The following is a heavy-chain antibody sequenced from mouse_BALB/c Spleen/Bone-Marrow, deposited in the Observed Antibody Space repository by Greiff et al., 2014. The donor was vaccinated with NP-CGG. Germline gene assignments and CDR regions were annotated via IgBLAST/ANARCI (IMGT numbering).Heavy chain of an antibody. D-gene: IGHD2-1*01. CDR2: IRNKANGYTT. V-gene: IGHV7-3*02. Sequence: DVMLVESGGGLVQPGGSLRLSCATSGFTFIDYYMSWVRQPPGKALEWLGFIRNKANGYTTEYSASVKGRFTISRDNSQSILYLQMNTLRAEDSATYYCARDKNYGSYWYFDVWGAGTTVTVSS. CDR1: GFTFIDYY. CDR3: ARDKNYGSYWYFDV. J-gene: IGHJ1*01.